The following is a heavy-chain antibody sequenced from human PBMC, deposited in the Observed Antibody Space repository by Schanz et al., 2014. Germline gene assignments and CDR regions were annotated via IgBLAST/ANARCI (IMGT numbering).Heavy chain of an antibody. Sequence: EVQLVESGGGLVQPGGSLRLSCAVSGFTVNTNYMSWVRQAPGKGLEWISYISSTGTTIHYADSVKGRFTISRDNAKNSLYLQMNSLRDEDTAVYYCARDSDRATMVRTYNWFDPWGQGTLVTVSS. CDR1: GFTVNTNY. CDR3: ARDSDRATMVRTYNWFDP. J-gene: IGHJ5*02. CDR2: ISSTGTTI. D-gene: IGHD3-10*01. V-gene: IGHV3-48*02.